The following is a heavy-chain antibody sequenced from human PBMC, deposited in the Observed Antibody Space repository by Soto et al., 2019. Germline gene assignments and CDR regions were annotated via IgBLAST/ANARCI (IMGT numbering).Heavy chain of an antibody. CDR3: ARHTEDVWYTSAFDY. V-gene: IGHV1-18*01. CDR2: ISAYHGNT. J-gene: IGHJ4*02. CDR1: GYTLISYG. D-gene: IGHD6-19*01. Sequence: GASVKVSCTACGYTLISYGISWVRQAPGQGLEWMGWISAYHGNTNYAQKLQGRVTMSTDTSTSTAYMELRSLRSDDTAVYYCARHTEDVWYTSAFDYWGQGTLVTVSS.